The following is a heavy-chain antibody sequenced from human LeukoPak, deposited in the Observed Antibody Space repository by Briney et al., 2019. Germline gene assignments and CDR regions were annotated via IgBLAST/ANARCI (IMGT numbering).Heavy chain of an antibody. Sequence: PSETLSLTCAVYGGSFSGYYWSWIRQPPGRGLEWVGEIDHTENTNYNPSLKSRVTISVDTSKNQFSLKVNSVTAADTAVYYCARVGGYCSSASCYVFDYWGQGTLVTVSS. CDR2: IDHTENT. V-gene: IGHV4-34*01. CDR3: ARVGGYCSSASCYVFDY. D-gene: IGHD2-2*03. CDR1: GGSFSGYY. J-gene: IGHJ4*02.